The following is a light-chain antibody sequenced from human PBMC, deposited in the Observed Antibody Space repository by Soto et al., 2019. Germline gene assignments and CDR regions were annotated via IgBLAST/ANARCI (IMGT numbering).Light chain of an antibody. J-gene: IGLJ2*01. CDR2: LNSDGSH. CDR3: QTWGSGPVV. CDR1: SGHSSYA. Sequence: QAVVTQSPSASASLEASVKLTCTLSSGHSSYAIAWHQQQPEKGPRYLMKLNSDGSHSKGDGIPDRFSGSSSGAERYLTISSLQSEDEADYYCQTWGSGPVVFGGGTQLTVL. V-gene: IGLV4-69*01.